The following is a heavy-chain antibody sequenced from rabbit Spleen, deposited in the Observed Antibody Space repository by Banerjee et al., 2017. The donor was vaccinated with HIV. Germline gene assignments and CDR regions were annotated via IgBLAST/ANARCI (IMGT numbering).Heavy chain of an antibody. D-gene: IGHD1-1*01. CDR3: ARDTSSSFSSYGMDL. Sequence: QEQAEESGGDLVKPEGSLTLTCTASGFSFSSSYYICWFRQAPGKGPEWIACIFAGSSGNTYYASWAKGRFTISKTSSTTVTLQMTSLTAADTATYFCARDTSSSFSSYGMDLWGPGTLVTVS. V-gene: IGHV1S45*01. CDR1: GFSFSSSYY. CDR2: IFAGSSGNT. J-gene: IGHJ6*01.